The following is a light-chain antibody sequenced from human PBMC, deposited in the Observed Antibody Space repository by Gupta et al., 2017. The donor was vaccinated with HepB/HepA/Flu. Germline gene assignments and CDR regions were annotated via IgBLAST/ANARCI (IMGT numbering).Light chain of an antibody. CDR2: DAS. CDR1: QDISNY. Sequence: DIQMTQSPSSLSASIGDRVSITCQASQDISNYVKWYQQKTGKAPKLLIYDASNLATGVPSRFSGSGSGTYFTFTINSLQTEDIATYYCQKYDNVPSLTFGGGTKVEIK. V-gene: IGKV1-33*01. J-gene: IGKJ4*01. CDR3: QKYDNVPSLT.